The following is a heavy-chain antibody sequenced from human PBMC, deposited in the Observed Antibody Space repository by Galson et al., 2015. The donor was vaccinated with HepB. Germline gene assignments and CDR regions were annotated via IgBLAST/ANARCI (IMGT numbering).Heavy chain of an antibody. V-gene: IGHV4-31*03. J-gene: IGHJ5*02. D-gene: IGHD6-19*01. CDR2: IHYSGRT. CDR1: GDSIRSGAYY. CDR3: ARVRMAVAGIYSWFDH. Sequence: QVQLQESGPGLVKPLQTLSLTCTVSGDSIRSGAYYWSWIRQHPGKGLEWIGNIHYSGRTYYNPPLKSRVTISVDTSKNQFSLKLSSVTAADTAVYYCARVRMAVAGIYSWFDHWGQGTLVTVSS.